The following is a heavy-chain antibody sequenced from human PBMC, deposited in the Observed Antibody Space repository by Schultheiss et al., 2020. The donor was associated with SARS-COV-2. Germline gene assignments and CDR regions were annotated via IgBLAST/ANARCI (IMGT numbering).Heavy chain of an antibody. J-gene: IGHJ3*02. Sequence: SQTLSLTCAVYGGSFSGYYWSWIRQPPGKGLEWIGYIYYSGSTNYNPSLKSRVTISVDTSKNQLSLRLSSVTAADTAVYYCASLNYCSGGSCYDAFDIWGQGTMVTVSS. CDR2: IYYSGST. CDR3: ASLNYCSGGSCYDAFDI. D-gene: IGHD2-15*01. V-gene: IGHV4-34*01. CDR1: GGSFSGYY.